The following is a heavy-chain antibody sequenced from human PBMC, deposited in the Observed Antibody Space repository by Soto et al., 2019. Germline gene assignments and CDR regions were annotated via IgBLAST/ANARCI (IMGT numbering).Heavy chain of an antibody. CDR1: RGSISSYY. V-gene: IGHV4-39*01. J-gene: IGHJ4*02. D-gene: IGHD3-22*01. Sequence: SETLSLTCTVSRGSISSYYWSWIRQPPGKGLEWIGNMYYSGSTYYNPSLKSRVTISVDTSKNQFSLKLSSVTAADTAVYYCARHLSSSGYSTFSDYWGQGTLVTVSS. CDR2: MYYSGST. CDR3: ARHLSSSGYSTFSDY.